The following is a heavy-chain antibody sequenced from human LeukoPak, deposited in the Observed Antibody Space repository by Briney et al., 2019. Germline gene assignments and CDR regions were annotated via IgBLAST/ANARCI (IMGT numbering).Heavy chain of an antibody. CDR2: IYTSGST. CDR3: ARAADTAMYYYYYMDV. Sequence: PSETLSLTCTVSGGSISSYYWSWIRQPAGKGLELIGRIYTSGSTNYNPSLKSRVTMSVDTSKNQFSLKLSSVTAADTAVYYCARAADTAMYYYYYMDVWGKGTTVTVSS. J-gene: IGHJ6*03. D-gene: IGHD5-18*01. CDR1: GGSISSYY. V-gene: IGHV4-4*07.